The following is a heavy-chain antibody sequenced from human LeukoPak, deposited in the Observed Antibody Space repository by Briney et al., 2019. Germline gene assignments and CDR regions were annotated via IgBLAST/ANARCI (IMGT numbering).Heavy chain of an antibody. D-gene: IGHD3-3*01. CDR3: ARKYYDFWSGYYLAVSP. CDR2: IYYSGEKT. V-gene: IGHV4-59*12. CDR1: GGSISGYY. Sequence: SETLSLTCTVSGGSISGYYWSWIRQPPGKGLEWITYIYYSGEKTNYNPSLKSRVTISVDTSKNQFSLKLSSVTAADTAVYYCARKYYDFWSGYYLAVSPWGQGTLVTVSS. J-gene: IGHJ5*02.